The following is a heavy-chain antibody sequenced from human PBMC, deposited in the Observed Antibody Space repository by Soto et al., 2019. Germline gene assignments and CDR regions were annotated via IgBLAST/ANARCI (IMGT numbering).Heavy chain of an antibody. CDR2: INPSGGSP. Sequence: ASVKVSCKASGYTFTSYGISWVRQAPGQGLEWMGWINPSGGSPTYAQKFQGRVTMTRDTSTSTVYMELSSLRSEDSAVYYCARGSGWYGVHFDYWGLGTLVTVSS. D-gene: IGHD6-19*01. V-gene: IGHV1-46*01. J-gene: IGHJ4*02. CDR3: ARGSGWYGVHFDY. CDR1: GYTFTSYG.